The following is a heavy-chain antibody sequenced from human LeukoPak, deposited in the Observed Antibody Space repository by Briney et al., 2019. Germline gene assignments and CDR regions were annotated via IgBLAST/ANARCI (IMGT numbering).Heavy chain of an antibody. V-gene: IGHV3-43D*03. CDR3: AKGNSIAAAGFLDY. CDR2: ISWDGGST. CDR1: GFTFDDYA. J-gene: IGHJ4*02. D-gene: IGHD6-13*01. Sequence: GGSLRLSCAVSGFTFDDYAMHWVRPAPGKSLEWVSLISWDGGSTFYADSVKGRFTISRDNSKNSLYLQMNNLRAEDTALYYCAKGNSIAAAGFLDYWGQGTLVTVSS.